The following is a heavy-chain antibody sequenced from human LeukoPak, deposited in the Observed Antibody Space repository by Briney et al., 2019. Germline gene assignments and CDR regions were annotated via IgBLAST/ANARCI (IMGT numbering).Heavy chain of an antibody. V-gene: IGHV4-59*08. CDR2: IYYNGIT. Sequence: PSETLSLTCTVSGGSISPYYWSWIRQSPGKGLEWIAHIYYNGITSHNPSLKSRLTISVDTSKNQFSLKLSSVTAADTAVYYCARHLAPSSGYLTLDYWDQGTLVTVSS. CDR1: GGSISPYY. D-gene: IGHD3-22*01. J-gene: IGHJ4*02. CDR3: ARHLAPSSGYLTLDY.